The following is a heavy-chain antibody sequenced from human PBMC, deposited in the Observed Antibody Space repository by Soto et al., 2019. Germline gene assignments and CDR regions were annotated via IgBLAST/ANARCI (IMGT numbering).Heavy chain of an antibody. Sequence: GPLRLSCSASVFTCSSYAMHWVRQAPGKGLEYVSAISSNGGSTYYADSVKGRFTISRDNSKNTLYLQMSSLRAEDTAVYYCVKVVSSSSRMDVWGQGTTVTVSS. CDR2: ISSNGGST. CDR1: VFTCSSYA. CDR3: VKVVSSSSRMDV. D-gene: IGHD6-6*01. V-gene: IGHV3-64D*06. J-gene: IGHJ6*02.